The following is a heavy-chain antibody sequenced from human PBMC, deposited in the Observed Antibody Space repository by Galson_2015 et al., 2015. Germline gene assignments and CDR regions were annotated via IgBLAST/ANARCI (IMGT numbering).Heavy chain of an antibody. CDR3: ARDPLWDRTVGFDY. J-gene: IGHJ4*02. CDR2: INGDGSST. V-gene: IGHV3-74*01. D-gene: IGHD3-16*01. Sequence: SLRLSCAASGFTFSNYWVHWVRQAPGKGLEWLSRINGDGSSTSYADSVKGRFTISRDNAKNTLYLQMNSLRAEDTAVYYCARDPLWDRTVGFDYWGQGTLVTVSS. CDR1: GFTFSNYW.